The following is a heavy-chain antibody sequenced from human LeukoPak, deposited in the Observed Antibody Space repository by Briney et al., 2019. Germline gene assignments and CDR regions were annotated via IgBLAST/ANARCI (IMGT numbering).Heavy chain of an antibody. CDR2: INPNSGGT. CDR3: ATSRNWNDLDFHH. CDR1: EYTFTGYY. V-gene: IGHV1-2*02. Sequence: ASVKVSCKGSEYTFTGYYMHWVRQAPGQGLEWMGWINPNSGGTSYAQKFQGRVTMTRDTSISTAYMEVSRLRSDDTAVYYCATSRNWNDLDFHHWGQGTLVTVSS. J-gene: IGHJ1*01. D-gene: IGHD1-1*01.